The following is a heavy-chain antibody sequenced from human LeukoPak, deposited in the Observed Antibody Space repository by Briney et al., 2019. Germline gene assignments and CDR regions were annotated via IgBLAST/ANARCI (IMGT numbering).Heavy chain of an antibody. CDR3: ARAPDYYDSSGYFDY. V-gene: IGHV1-69*06. CDR2: IIPIFGTA. D-gene: IGHD3-22*01. J-gene: IGHJ4*02. CDR1: GYTFTSYD. Sequence: ASVKVSCKASGYTFTSYDIKWVRQAPGQGLEWMGRIIPIFGTANYAQKFQGRVTITADKSTSTAYMELSSLRSEDTAVYYCARAPDYYDSSGYFDYWGQGTLVTVSS.